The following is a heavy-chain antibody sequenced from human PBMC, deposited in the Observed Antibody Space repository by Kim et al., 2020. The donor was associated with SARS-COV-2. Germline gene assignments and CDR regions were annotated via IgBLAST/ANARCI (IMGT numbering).Heavy chain of an antibody. CDR3: ARGRHYHSGTSASSFDY. CDR2: ISPYNGNA. CDR1: GYTFTTYG. D-gene: IGHD3-22*01. Sequence: ASVKVSCKASGYTFTTYGIIWVRQAPGQGLEWMGWISPYNGNADYAQKFQGRVTMTTDTSTTTAYMELRSLRSDDTAVYYCARGRHYHSGTSASSFDYWGQGTLVTVSS. V-gene: IGHV1-18*01. J-gene: IGHJ4*02.